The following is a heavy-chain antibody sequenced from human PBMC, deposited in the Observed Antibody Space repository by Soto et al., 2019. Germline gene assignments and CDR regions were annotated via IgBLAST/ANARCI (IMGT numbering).Heavy chain of an antibody. Sequence: QVQLQESGPGLVKPSQTLSLTCTVSGGSISSGGYYWSWIRQHPGKGLEWIGYIYYSGSTYYNPSLKSRVTIXXDXSXNQFALKLSAVTAADTAVYYCARDRDCGGDCFPFDYWGQGTLVTVSS. CDR3: ARDRDCGGDCFPFDY. CDR2: IYYSGST. CDR1: GGSISSGGYY. D-gene: IGHD2-21*02. J-gene: IGHJ4*02. V-gene: IGHV4-31*03.